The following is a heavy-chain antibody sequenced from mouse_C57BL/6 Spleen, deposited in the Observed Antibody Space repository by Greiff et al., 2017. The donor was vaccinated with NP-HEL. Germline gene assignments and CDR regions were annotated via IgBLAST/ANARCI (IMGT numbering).Heavy chain of an antibody. J-gene: IGHJ3*01. D-gene: IGHD2-3*01. CDR1: GFTFSSYA. CDR3: TRDGPAWFAY. Sequence: EVHLVESGEGLVKPGGSLKLSCAASGFTFSSYAMSWVRQTPEKRLEWVAYISSGGGYIYYADTVKGRFTISRDNARNTLYLQMSSLKSEDTAMYYCTRDGPAWFAYWGQGTLVTVSA. V-gene: IGHV5-9-1*02. CDR2: ISSGGGYI.